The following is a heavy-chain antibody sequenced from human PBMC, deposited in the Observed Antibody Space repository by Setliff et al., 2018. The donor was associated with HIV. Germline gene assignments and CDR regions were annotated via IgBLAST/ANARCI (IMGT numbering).Heavy chain of an antibody. V-gene: IGHV1-69*05. CDR1: GDTFRNYA. J-gene: IGHJ4*02. D-gene: IGHD6-13*01. CDR3: ARGRMAAAGMFIPRALDY. Sequence: ASVKVSCKVSGDTFRNYAINWVRLAPGQGLEWMGEIMALFQRTQYAQKFQGRVTFTTDESTSTAYTELRSLRSDDTAIFYCARGRMAAAGMFIPRALDYWGQGTLVTVSS. CDR2: IMALFQRT.